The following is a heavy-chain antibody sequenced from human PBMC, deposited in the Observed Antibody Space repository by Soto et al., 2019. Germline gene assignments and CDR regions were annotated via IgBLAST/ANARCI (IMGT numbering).Heavy chain of an antibody. CDR1: GYTFTRSG. J-gene: IGHJ5*02. CDR3: ARLGPYASGTYSFRHNRFDP. Sequence: ASVKVSCKASGYTFTRSGISWVRQAPGQGPEWMGWISSYNGDTNYAQTFQGRVTMTTDTSTSTAYMELRSLRSDDTAVYYCARLGPYASGTYSFRHNRFDPWGQGTQVTVSS. CDR2: ISSYNGDT. V-gene: IGHV1-18*01. D-gene: IGHD3-10*01.